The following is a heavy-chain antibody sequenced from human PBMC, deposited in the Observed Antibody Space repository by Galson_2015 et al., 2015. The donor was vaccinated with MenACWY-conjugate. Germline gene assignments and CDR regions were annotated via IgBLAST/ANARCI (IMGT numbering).Heavy chain of an antibody. J-gene: IGHJ4*02. CDR2: IKEDGSEK. Sequence: SLRLSCAASGFIFRGDWMTWVRQAPGKGLEWMANIKEDGSEKYYAESVKGSFTISRDNAKNSLYLQMNRLRDEDAAVYYCTRDVGDSWGQGTLVAVSS. CDR1: GFIFRGDW. D-gene: IGHD2-21*02. V-gene: IGHV3-7*01. CDR3: TRDVGDS.